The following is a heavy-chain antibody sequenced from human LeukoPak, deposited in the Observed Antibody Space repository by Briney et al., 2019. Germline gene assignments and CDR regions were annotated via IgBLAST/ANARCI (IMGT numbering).Heavy chain of an antibody. J-gene: IGHJ4*02. CDR3: ARDQGVSYFDY. Sequence: GGSLRLSCAASHFTFSNHGMHCVRQAPGKGLEWVAVIWYDGSNKYYADSVKGRFTISRDNSQNTLYLQMNSLRAEDTAVYYCARDQGVSYFDYWGQGTQVTVSS. V-gene: IGHV3-33*01. CDR1: HFTFSNHG. CDR2: IWYDGSNK. D-gene: IGHD3-16*01.